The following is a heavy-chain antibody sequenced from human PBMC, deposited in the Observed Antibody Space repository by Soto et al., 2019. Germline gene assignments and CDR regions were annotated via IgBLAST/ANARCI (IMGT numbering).Heavy chain of an antibody. CDR3: AKDSPGGSSLNYYYYYYMDV. V-gene: IGHV3-23*01. D-gene: IGHD2-15*01. Sequence: GGSLRLSCAASGFTFSSYAMSWVRQAPGKGLEWVSAISGSGGSTYYADSVKGRFTISRDNSKNTLYLQMNSLRAEDTAVYYCAKDSPGGSSLNYYYYYYMDVWGKGTTVTVSS. CDR1: GFTFSSYA. CDR2: ISGSGGST. J-gene: IGHJ6*03.